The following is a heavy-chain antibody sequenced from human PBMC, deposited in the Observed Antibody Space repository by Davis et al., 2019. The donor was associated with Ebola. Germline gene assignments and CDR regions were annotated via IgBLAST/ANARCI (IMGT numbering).Heavy chain of an antibody. D-gene: IGHD6-13*01. V-gene: IGHV1-3*01. Sequence: ASVKVSCKASGYTFTGYYMEWVRQAPGQGLEWMGWINPYNGNTISSQKFQGRVTITRDTSASTAYMELSSLTSEDTAVYYCARLSSTWSSLYGMDVWGQGTTVTVSS. CDR3: ARLSSTWSSLYGMDV. CDR2: INPYNGNT. J-gene: IGHJ6*02. CDR1: GYTFTGYY.